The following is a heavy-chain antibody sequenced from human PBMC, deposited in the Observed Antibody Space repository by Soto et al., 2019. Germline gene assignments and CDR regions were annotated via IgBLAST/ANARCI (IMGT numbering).Heavy chain of an antibody. J-gene: IGHJ4*02. D-gene: IGHD6-19*01. CDR2: IYSGGST. CDR3: ASLSGWSSFFDY. V-gene: IGHV3-66*01. CDR1: GFTVSSNY. Sequence: EVQLVESGGGLVQPGGSLRLSCAASGFTVSSNYMSWVRQAPGKGLEWVSVIYSGGSTYYADSVKGRFTISRDNSKNTLYRQMNSLRAEDTAVYDCASLSGWSSFFDYWGQGTLVTVSS.